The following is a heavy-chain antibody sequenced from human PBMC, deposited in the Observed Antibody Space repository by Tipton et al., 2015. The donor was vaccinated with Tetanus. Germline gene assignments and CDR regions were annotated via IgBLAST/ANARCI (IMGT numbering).Heavy chain of an antibody. CDR3: AKLFRVRARGITMVVVVPPGYFDY. J-gene: IGHJ4*02. CDR2: IYFSGST. CDR1: GASISNSSSY. Sequence: LRLSCTVSGASISNSSSYWGWIRQSPGKGLEWIGNIYFSGSTYYNPSLKSRVTISVDTSKNQFSLRLNSVTAADTAVYYRAKLFRVRARGITMVVVVPPGYFDYWGQGTLVTVSS. D-gene: IGHD3-22*01. V-gene: IGHV4-39*01.